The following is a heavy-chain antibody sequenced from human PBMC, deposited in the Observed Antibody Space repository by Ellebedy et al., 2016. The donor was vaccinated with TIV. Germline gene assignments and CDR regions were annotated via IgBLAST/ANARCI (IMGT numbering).Heavy chain of an antibody. CDR1: GFTFSSYA. CDR2: LSGSGGST. D-gene: IGHD3-10*01. V-gene: IGHV3-23*01. J-gene: IGHJ6*02. CDR3: AKRVTMVRGVITYYHYAMDV. Sequence: GESLKISCAVSGFTFSSYAMSWVRQAPGKGLEWVSSLSGSGGSTYYADSVKGRFTISRDNSKNTLYLQMNSLRAEDTAVYYCAKRVTMVRGVITYYHYAMDVWGQGTTVTVS.